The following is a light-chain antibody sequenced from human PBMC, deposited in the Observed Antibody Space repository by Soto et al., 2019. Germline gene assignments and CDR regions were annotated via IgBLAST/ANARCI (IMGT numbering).Light chain of an antibody. CDR3: QQYDDLLT. CDR2: DVS. CDR1: QDIRKY. V-gene: IGKV1-33*01. Sequence: DIQMTQSPTSLSASVGDRVTITCQASQDIRKYLNWYQQKPGKVPNLLIYDVSILETGVPSRFSGSGSGTEFTLTISSLQPEDAATYYCQQYDDLLTFGGGTKVEIK. J-gene: IGKJ4*01.